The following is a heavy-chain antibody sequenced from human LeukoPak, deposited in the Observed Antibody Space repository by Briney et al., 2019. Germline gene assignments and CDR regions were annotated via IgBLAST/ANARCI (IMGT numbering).Heavy chain of an antibody. CDR2: IYYSGNT. V-gene: IGHV4-39*07. J-gene: IGHJ5*02. Sequence: SETLSLTCTVSGGSISSSSYYWGWIRQPPGKGLEWIGSIYYSGNTYYNPSLKSRVTISVDTSKNQFSLKLSSVTAADTAVFFCARLYHYGRCGALDPQGPGVLVIVSS. D-gene: IGHD4-17*01. CDR1: GGSISSSSYY. CDR3: ARLYHYGRCGALDP.